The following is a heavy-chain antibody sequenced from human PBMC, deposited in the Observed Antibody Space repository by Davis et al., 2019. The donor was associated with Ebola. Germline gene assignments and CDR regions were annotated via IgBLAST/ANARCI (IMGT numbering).Heavy chain of an antibody. CDR1: GGSVSSGSYY. CDR3: ARGQTYYYYYGMDV. CDR2: IYHSGST. Sequence: PSETLSLTCTVSGGSVSSGSYYWSWIRQPPGKGLEWIGEIYHSGSTNYNPSLKSRVTISVDTSKNQFSLKLSSVTAADTAVYYCARGQTYYYYYGMDVWGQGTTVTVSS. V-gene: IGHV4-61*01. J-gene: IGHJ6*02.